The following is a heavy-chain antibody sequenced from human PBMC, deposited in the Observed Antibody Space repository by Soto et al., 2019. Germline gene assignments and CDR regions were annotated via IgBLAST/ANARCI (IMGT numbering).Heavy chain of an antibody. CDR3: ARDRGVAPPVAGNTHYYYYMDV. D-gene: IGHD6-19*01. CDR2: ISAYNGDT. Sequence: QDQLVQSGGEVKKPGASVKVSCKASGYSFTNYGITWVRQAPGQGFEWMGWISAYNGDTNYAQKLQGRVTMTTDASKSTAYLELRRLRSDDTAVYYCARDRGVAPPVAGNTHYYYYMDVWGKGTTVTVSS. CDR1: GYSFTNYG. J-gene: IGHJ6*03. V-gene: IGHV1-18*01.